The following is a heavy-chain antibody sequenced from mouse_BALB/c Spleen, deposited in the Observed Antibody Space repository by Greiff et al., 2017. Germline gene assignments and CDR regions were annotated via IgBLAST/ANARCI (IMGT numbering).Heavy chain of an antibody. D-gene: IGHD2-14*01. Sequence: VQLQQSGTVLARPGASVKMSCKASGYTFTSYWMHWVKQRPGQGLEWIGAIYPGNSDTSYNQKFKGKAKLTAVTSTSTAYMELSSLTNEDSAVYYCTRPDYRRGYYFDYWGQGTTLTVSS. V-gene: IGHV1-5*01. CDR2: IYPGNSDT. CDR3: TRPDYRRGYYFDY. CDR1: GYTFTSYW. J-gene: IGHJ2*01.